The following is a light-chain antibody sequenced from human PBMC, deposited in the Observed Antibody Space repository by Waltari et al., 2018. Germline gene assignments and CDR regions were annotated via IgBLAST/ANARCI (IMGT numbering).Light chain of an antibody. V-gene: IGLV2-14*01. Sequence: QSALTQPASVSGSPGQSITISCPGTKSDVGGYDFVSWYQQHPGKVPKLIIYGVANRPSGISNRFSGSKSGGTASLTISGLQAEDEADYYCSSYTSKYTHVFGTGTKVTVL. CDR2: GVA. CDR1: KSDVGGYDF. J-gene: IGLJ1*01. CDR3: SSYTSKYTHV.